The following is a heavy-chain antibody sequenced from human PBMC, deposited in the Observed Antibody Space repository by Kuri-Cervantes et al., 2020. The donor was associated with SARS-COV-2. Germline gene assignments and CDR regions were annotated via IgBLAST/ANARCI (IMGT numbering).Heavy chain of an antibody. J-gene: IGHJ4*02. CDR2: IWYDGSNK. V-gene: IGHV3-33*06. Sequence: GGSLRLSCAASGFTFSSYGMHWVRQAPGKGLEWVAVIWYDGSNKYYADSVKGRFTISRDNSKNTLYLQMKSLRAEDTAMYYCAKRKPVGNYFDYWGQGAVVTVSS. CDR1: GFTFSSYG. D-gene: IGHD1-26*01. CDR3: AKRKPVGNYFDY.